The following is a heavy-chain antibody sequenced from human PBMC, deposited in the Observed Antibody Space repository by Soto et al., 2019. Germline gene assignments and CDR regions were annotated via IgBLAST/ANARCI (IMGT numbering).Heavy chain of an antibody. J-gene: IGHJ4*02. CDR1: EFSFDDYA. CDR3: AKSSVWYPYFDS. V-gene: IGHV3-23*01. D-gene: IGHD6-13*01. CDR2: IPYTGVST. Sequence: EAQLLESGGDLVQPGGSLRLSCAASEFSFDDYAMSWVRQAPGKGPEWVSSIPYTGVSTYYADSVKGRFTISRDNSRDTLFLQMNSLRAEDTAIYYCAKSSVWYPYFDSWGQGTLVTVSS.